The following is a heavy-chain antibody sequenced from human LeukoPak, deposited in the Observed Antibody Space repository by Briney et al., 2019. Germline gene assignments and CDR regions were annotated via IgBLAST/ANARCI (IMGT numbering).Heavy chain of an antibody. V-gene: IGHV4-39*01. Sequence: SETLSLTCTVSGGSISTYSWGWLRQPPGKGLEWIGTIYYSGSTYYNPSLKSRVTISVDTSKNQFSLKLSSVTAADTAVYYCARRGYSSGYSIAAFDIWGQGTMVSVSS. CDR1: GGSISTYS. CDR3: ARRGYSSGYSIAAFDI. J-gene: IGHJ3*02. D-gene: IGHD3-22*01. CDR2: IYYSGST.